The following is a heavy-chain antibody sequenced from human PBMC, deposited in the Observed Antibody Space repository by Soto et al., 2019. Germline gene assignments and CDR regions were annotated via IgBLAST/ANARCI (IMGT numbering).Heavy chain of an antibody. CDR1: GGSISSGAYY. J-gene: IGHJ1*01. D-gene: IGHD3-22*01. V-gene: IGHV4-31*03. CDR3: AIYDSSGSLGGQH. CDR2: IYYSGST. Sequence: QVQLQESGPGLVKPSQTLSLTCTVSGGSISSGAYYWSWIRQHPGKGLEWIGYIYYSGSTYYNPSLKIRVALSVDTSKNQFALKLSSVTAADTAVYYCAIYDSSGSLGGQHWGQGTLVTFSS.